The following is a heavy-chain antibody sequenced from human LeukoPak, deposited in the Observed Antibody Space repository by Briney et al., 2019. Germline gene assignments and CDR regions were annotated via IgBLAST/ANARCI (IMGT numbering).Heavy chain of an antibody. CDR3: ARLGITMVRGVLAFDL. V-gene: IGHV4-39*01. CDR2: IYYSGST. Sequence: SETLSLTCTVSGGSISSSNYYWGWIRQPPGKGLEWIGSIYYSGSTYYNPSLKSRVTISVDTSKNQFSLKLSSVTAADTAVYYCARLGITMVRGVLAFDLWGRGTLVTVSS. J-gene: IGHJ2*01. CDR1: GGSISSSNYY. D-gene: IGHD3-10*01.